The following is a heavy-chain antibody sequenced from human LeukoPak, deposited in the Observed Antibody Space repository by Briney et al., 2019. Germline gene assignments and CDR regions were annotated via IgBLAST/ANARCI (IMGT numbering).Heavy chain of an antibody. Sequence: AASVKVSCKASGYTFTSYDINWVRQATGQGPEWMGWISTYNGNVKYGKKFQGRVSMTTDTSTSTAYMELASLRSDDTAVYYCARDDNYNPLVHWGQGTLVTVSS. V-gene: IGHV1-18*01. CDR3: ARDDNYNPLVH. D-gene: IGHD1-1*01. J-gene: IGHJ4*02. CDR1: GYTFTSYD. CDR2: ISTYNGNV.